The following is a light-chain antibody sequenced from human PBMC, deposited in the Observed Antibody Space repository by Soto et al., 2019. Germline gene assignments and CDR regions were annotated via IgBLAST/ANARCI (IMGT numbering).Light chain of an antibody. CDR1: DVGGSS. J-gene: IGLJ1*01. V-gene: IGLV3-21*02. CDR2: DAR. Sequence: SYELTQPPSVSVAPGQTATISCGGDDVGGSSVQWYQQKPGQAPVLVLYDARDRPSGIPERFSDSNSGNTATLTISWVEAGDEADFSCQVWDTTTDPYIFGSGTQVTVL. CDR3: QVWDTTTDPYI.